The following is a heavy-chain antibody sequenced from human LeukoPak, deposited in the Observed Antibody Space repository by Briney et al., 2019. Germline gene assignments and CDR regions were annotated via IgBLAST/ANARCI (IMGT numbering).Heavy chain of an antibody. CDR3: ARDGSGTWNDY. CDR2: ISAHHGNT. D-gene: IGHD3-10*01. Sequence: ASVKVSCKASGYAFISYGISWVRQAPGQGLEWMGWISAHHGNTNYAQKLQGRVTMTTDTSTSTAYMELRSLRSDDTAVYYCARDGSGTWNDYWGQGTLVAVSS. V-gene: IGHV1-18*01. CDR1: GYAFISYG. J-gene: IGHJ4*02.